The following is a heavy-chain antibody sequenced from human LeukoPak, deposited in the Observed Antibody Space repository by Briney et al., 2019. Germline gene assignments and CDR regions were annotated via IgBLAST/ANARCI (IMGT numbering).Heavy chain of an antibody. Sequence: GGSLRLSCEASGFSFSSYGIHWVRQAPGKGLEWVAVISYDGSNEYYADSVKGRFTISRDNSKNTLYLQMNSLRAEDTAVYYCARDCSGGSCYSERAFDIWGQGTMVTVSS. CDR1: GFSFSSYG. J-gene: IGHJ3*02. V-gene: IGHV3-30*03. CDR3: ARDCSGGSCYSERAFDI. D-gene: IGHD2-15*01. CDR2: ISYDGSNE.